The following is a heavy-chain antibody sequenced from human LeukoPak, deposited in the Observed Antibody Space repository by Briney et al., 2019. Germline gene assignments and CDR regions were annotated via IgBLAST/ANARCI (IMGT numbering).Heavy chain of an antibody. V-gene: IGHV3-30*03. J-gene: IGHJ4*02. CDR3: ARGRQQWRGDYFDY. CDR2: ISHEGSNK. Sequence: GRSLRLSCAASGFSFSSYGIHWVRQAPGKGLEWVAVISHEGSNKYYADSVRGRFTISRDNSKNMVYLQMNSLRAEDTAVYYCARGRQQWRGDYFDYWGQGTLVTVSS. D-gene: IGHD6-19*01. CDR1: GFSFSSYG.